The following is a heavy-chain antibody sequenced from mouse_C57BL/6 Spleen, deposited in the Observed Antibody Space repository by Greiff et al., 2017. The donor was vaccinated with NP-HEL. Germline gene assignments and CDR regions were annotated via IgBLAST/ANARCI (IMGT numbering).Heavy chain of an antibody. CDR3: ARNYGNYAMDY. V-gene: IGHV1-54*01. J-gene: IGHJ4*01. CDR2: INPGSGGT. Sequence: QVQLQQSGAELVRPGTSVKVSCKASGYAFTNYLIEWVKQRPGQGLEWIGVINPGSGGTNYNEKFKGKATLTADKSSSTAYMQLSSLTSEDSAVYFCARNYGNYAMDYWGQGTSVTVSS. CDR1: GYAFTNYL. D-gene: IGHD2-1*01.